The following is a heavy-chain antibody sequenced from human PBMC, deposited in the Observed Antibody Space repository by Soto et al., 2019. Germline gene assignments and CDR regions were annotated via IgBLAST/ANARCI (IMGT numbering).Heavy chain of an antibody. CDR3: ARERSEKTGTTWKGWFDP. D-gene: IGHD1-7*01. Sequence: QVQLVQSGAEVKKPGASVKVSCKASGYTFTSYGISWVRQAPGQGLERMGWISAYNGNTNYAQKLQGRVTMTTDTSTSTAYMELRSLRSDDTAVYYCARERSEKTGTTWKGWFDPWGQGTLVTVSS. CDR2: ISAYNGNT. CDR1: GYTFTSYG. V-gene: IGHV1-18*01. J-gene: IGHJ5*02.